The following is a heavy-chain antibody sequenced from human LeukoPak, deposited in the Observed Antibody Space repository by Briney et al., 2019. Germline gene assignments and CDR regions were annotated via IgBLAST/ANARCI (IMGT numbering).Heavy chain of an antibody. D-gene: IGHD2-21*02. V-gene: IGHV4-39*02. J-gene: IGHJ4*02. CDR2: IYYSGST. CDR1: GGSISSSSYY. Sequence: SETLSLTCTVSGGSISSSSYYWGWIRQPPGKGLEWIGSIYYSGSTYYNPSLKSRVTISVDTSKNQFSLKLSSVTAADTAVYYCARDWAAVTELDYWGQGTLVTVSS. CDR3: ARDWAAVTELDY.